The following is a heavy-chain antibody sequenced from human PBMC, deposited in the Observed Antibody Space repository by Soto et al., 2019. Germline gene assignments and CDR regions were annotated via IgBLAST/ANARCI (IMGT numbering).Heavy chain of an antibody. J-gene: IGHJ3*02. CDR1: GVTFSSYA. Sequence: EVQLVESGGGLVQPGGSMKVSCAASGVTFSSYAVNWVRQAPGKGLEWVSSLSGSGASKYYAESVKGRFTISRDNAQNSVDLQMKRLRAEDTAIYYCTFLWFGECHVETFDIWGQGTMVTVSS. V-gene: IGHV3-48*03. CDR3: TFLWFGECHVETFDI. D-gene: IGHD3-10*01. CDR2: LSGSGASK.